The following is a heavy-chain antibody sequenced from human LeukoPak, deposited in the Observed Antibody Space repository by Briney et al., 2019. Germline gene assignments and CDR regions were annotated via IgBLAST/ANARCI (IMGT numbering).Heavy chain of an antibody. CDR3: ARGSRYCSSTSCYTGDH. D-gene: IGHD2-2*02. CDR1: GFTFSSYS. CDR2: ISSSSSYI. Sequence: PGGSLRLSCAASGFTFSSYSMNWVRQAPGKGLEWVSSISSSSSYIYYADSVKGRFTISRDNAKNSLYLQMNSLRAEDTAVYYCARGSRYCSSTSCYTGDHWGQGTLVTVSS. J-gene: IGHJ4*02. V-gene: IGHV3-21*01.